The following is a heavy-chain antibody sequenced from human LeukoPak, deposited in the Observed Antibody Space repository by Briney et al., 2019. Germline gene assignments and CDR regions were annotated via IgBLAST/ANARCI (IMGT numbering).Heavy chain of an antibody. D-gene: IGHD2-2*01. J-gene: IGHJ6*02. Sequence: GGSLRLSCAASGFTFSSYEMNWVRQAPGKGLEWISYISSSGSTIYYADSVKGRFTIFRDNVKNSLYLQMNSLRAEDTAVYYCASHCSSTSCFYYYYGLDVWGQGATVTVSS. CDR3: ASHCSSTSCFYYYYGLDV. CDR1: GFTFSSYE. CDR2: ISSSGSTI. V-gene: IGHV3-48*03.